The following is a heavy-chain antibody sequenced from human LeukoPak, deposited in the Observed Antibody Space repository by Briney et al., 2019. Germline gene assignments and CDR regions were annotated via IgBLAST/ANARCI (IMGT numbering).Heavy chain of an antibody. CDR1: GGTFSSYA. V-gene: IGHV1-69*04. J-gene: IGHJ4*02. D-gene: IGHD1-26*01. Sequence: SVKVSCKASGGTFSSYAISWVRQAPGQGLEWMGRIIPILGIANYAQKLQGRVTITADKSTSTAYMELSSLRSEDTAVYYCARDGSGSYYFDYWGQGTLVTVSS. CDR3: ARDGSGSYYFDY. CDR2: IIPILGIA.